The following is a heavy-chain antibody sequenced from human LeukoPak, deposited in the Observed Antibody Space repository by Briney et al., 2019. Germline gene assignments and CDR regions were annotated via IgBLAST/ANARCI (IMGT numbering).Heavy chain of an antibody. J-gene: IGHJ5*02. CDR1: DYTFTSYG. CDR2: ISAYNGNT. Sequence: ASVKVSCKASDYTFTSYGISWVRQAPGQGLEWMGWISAYNGNTNSAQKLQGRVTMTTDTLTSTAYMELRSLRSDDTAVYYCARAPPRTRSSSYYDILMGPGLENGWFDPWGQGTLVTVSS. D-gene: IGHD3-9*01. V-gene: IGHV1-18*01. CDR3: ARAPPRTRSSSYYDILMGPGLENGWFDP.